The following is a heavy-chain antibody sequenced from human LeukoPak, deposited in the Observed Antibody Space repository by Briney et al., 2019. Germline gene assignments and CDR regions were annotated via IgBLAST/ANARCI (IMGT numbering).Heavy chain of an antibody. J-gene: IGHJ4*02. D-gene: IGHD4-23*01. CDR3: ARDAYGGNGSSNV. CDR1: GGTFSSYA. Sequence: GASVKVSCKASGGTFSSYAISWVRQAPGQGLEWMGGIIPIFGTANYAQKFQGRVTITADKSTSTAYMELSSLRSEDTAVYYCARDAYGGNGSSNVWGQGTLVTVSS. CDR2: IIPIFGTA. V-gene: IGHV1-69*06.